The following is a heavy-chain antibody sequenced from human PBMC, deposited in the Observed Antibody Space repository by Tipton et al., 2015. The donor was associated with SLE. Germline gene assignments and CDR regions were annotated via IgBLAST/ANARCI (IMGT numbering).Heavy chain of an antibody. Sequence: TLSLTCTVSGGSISSHYWSWIRQPPGKGLEWIGYIYYSGSTNYNPSLKSRVTISVDTSKNQFSLKLRSVTAADTAVYYCARETLWFGELFAFDIWGQGTMVTVSS. CDR1: GGSISSHY. CDR2: IYYSGST. CDR3: ARETLWFGELFAFDI. V-gene: IGHV4-59*11. J-gene: IGHJ3*02. D-gene: IGHD3-10*01.